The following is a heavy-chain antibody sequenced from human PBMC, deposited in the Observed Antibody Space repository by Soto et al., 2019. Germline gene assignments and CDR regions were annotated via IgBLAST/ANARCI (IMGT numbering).Heavy chain of an antibody. CDR1: EFTVSGHA. Sequence: EVQVLESGGGLVQPGGSLRLSCEGSEFTVSGHAMTWIRQAPGKGPEWVSTITADGGTYYADSVKGRFAMSRDTSENTLYSQMNSLGAEDTAAYYCAPHVSCSGGSCQYDAFAIRGQGTMVTVSS. CDR2: ITADGGT. CDR3: APHVSCSGGSCQYDAFAI. J-gene: IGHJ3*02. D-gene: IGHD2-15*01. V-gene: IGHV3-23*01.